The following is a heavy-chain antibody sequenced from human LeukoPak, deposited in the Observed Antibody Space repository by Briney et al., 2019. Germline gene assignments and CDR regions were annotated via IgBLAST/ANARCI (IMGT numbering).Heavy chain of an antibody. J-gene: IGHJ6*03. V-gene: IGHV3-20*04. CDR3: ARDQEVRYSSSWYYYYYMDV. Sequence: GGSLRLSCAASGFAFDDYGMSWVRQAPGKGLEWVSGINWNGGTTRYADSVKGRFTISRDNAKNSLYLQMNSLRAEDTAVYYCARDQEVRYSSSWYYYYYMDVWGKGTTVTVSS. CDR1: GFAFDDYG. CDR2: INWNGGTT. D-gene: IGHD6-13*01.